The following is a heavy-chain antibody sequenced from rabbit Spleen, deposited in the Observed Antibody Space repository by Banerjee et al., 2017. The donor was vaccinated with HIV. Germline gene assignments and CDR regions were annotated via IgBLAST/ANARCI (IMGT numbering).Heavy chain of an antibody. CDR3: ARDTSTSFSSYGMDL. V-gene: IGHV1S45*01. J-gene: IGHJ6*01. D-gene: IGHD1-1*01. CDR2: IYAGSSGFT. CDR1: GFTLSSYYM. Sequence: QEQLEESAGGLVQPGGSLKLSCKASGFTLSSYYMNWVRQAPGKGLEWIACIYAGSSGFTYHATWAKGRFTISKTSSTTVTLQMTSLTAADTATYFCARDTSTSFSSYGMDLWGPGTLVTVS.